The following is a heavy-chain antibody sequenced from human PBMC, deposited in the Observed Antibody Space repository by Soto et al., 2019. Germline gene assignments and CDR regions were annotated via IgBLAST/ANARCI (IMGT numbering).Heavy chain of an antibody. J-gene: IGHJ4*02. CDR1: GGSISRYY. CDR3: ARHEEGYNYGSFYGFDN. D-gene: IGHD2-2*01. CDR2: IYYTGST. Sequence: SETLSLTCTVSGGSISRYYWSWIRQPPGKGLEWIGYIYYTGSTNCSPSLMSRVTISVDTSKNQFSLKLTSVTAADTAVYFCARHEEGYNYGSFYGFDNWGQGTLVTVSS. V-gene: IGHV4-59*08.